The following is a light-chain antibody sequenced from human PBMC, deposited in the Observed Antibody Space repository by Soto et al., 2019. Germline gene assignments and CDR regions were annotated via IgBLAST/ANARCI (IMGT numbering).Light chain of an antibody. CDR2: GAS. CDR1: QNVNSN. CDR3: QQYNNFWT. J-gene: IGKJ1*01. V-gene: IGKV3-15*01. Sequence: EIVMTQSPATLSVSPGERVTVSCRASQNVNSNLAWYQQKPGQAPRPLIFGASTMGTGIPARFSGSGSGTEFTLTISSLQSEDVAVYYCQQYNNFWTFGQGTKVEIK.